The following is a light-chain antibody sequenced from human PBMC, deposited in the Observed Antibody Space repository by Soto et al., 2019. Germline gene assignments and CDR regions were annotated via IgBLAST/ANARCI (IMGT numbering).Light chain of an antibody. V-gene: IGKV1-5*01. Sequence: QITQSPFSLSAPVGDRVTITCRASQSISSWLAWYQQKPGKAPKLLIYDASSLESGGPSRFSGSRSGPDFTLTISSLQHEDVATYYCQQSYISPPTFGQGTKVDI. CDR2: DAS. CDR1: QSISSW. CDR3: QQSYISPPT. J-gene: IGKJ1*01.